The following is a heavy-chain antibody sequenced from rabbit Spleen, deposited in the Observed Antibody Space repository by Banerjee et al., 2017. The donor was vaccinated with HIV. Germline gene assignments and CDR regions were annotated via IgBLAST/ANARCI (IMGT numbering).Heavy chain of an antibody. CDR1: GFSFSSVHW. D-gene: IGHD2-1*01. V-gene: IGHV1S40*01. CDR3: ARGGYNVGDGCRL. CDR2: IGSDSGLT. J-gene: IGHJ6*01. Sequence: QSLEESGGDLVKPGASLTLTCTASGFSFSSVHWIYWVRQAPGKGLEWIACIGSDSGLTWSANWAKGRFTISKTSSTMVTLEMTSLTAADTATYFCARGGYNVGDGCRLWGPGTLVTVS.